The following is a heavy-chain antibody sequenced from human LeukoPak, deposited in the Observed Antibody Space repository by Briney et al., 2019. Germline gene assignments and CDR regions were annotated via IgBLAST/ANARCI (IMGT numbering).Heavy chain of an antibody. D-gene: IGHD6-19*01. Sequence: SETLSLTCTVSGGSISSYYWSWIRQPPGKGLEWIGYIYYSGSTNYNPSLKSRVTISVDTSKNQFSLKLSSVTAADTAVYYRAKGDKVAGTEFDYWGQGTLVTVSS. CDR2: IYYSGST. CDR3: AKGDKVAGTEFDY. CDR1: GGSISSYY. V-gene: IGHV4-59*01. J-gene: IGHJ4*02.